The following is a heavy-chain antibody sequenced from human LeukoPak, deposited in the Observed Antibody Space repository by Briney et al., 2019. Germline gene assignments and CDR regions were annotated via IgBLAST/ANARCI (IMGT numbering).Heavy chain of an antibody. V-gene: IGHV3-53*01. CDR2: IYSDDRT. CDR3: ARDNRVVTIFGVVTRWWFDP. D-gene: IGHD3-3*01. CDR1: GITVSSNY. Sequence: PGGSLRLPCAASGITVSSNYMSWVRQAPGKGLEWVSVIYSDDRTYYADSVKGRFTLSRDKSKNTLYLQMNSLRAEDTAVYYCARDNRVVTIFGVVTRWWFDPWGQGTLVTVSS. J-gene: IGHJ5*02.